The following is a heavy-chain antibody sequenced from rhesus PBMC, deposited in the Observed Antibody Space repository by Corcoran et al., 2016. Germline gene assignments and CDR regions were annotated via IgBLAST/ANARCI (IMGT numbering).Heavy chain of an antibody. CDR2: INPNTGAK. J-gene: IGHJ6*01. V-gene: IGHV1-138*01. Sequence: QVQLVQSGAEVKKPGSSVKVSCKASGYTSPDYYMHWVRQAPGHGLEWMGEINPNTGAKNYAQKFQGRVTMTRDTSTSTAYMELSSLRSEDTAVYYCARFYGNYGLDSWGQGVVVTVSS. D-gene: IGHD4-29*01. CDR3: ARFYGNYGLDS. CDR1: GYTSPDYY.